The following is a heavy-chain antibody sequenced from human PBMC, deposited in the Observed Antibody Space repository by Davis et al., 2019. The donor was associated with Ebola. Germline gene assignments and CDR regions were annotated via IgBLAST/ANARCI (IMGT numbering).Heavy chain of an antibody. J-gene: IGHJ4*02. D-gene: IGHD5-12*01. CDR1: GFTFSSYE. CDR3: ARDPGGYEHFDC. CDR2: ISGTGTII. V-gene: IGHV3-48*03. Sequence: PGGSLRLSCAGSGFTFSSYEMNWVRQTPGKGLEWVSYISGTGTIIYYADFVKGRFTISRDNAKNSLYLQMNSLRAEDTAVYYCARDPGGYEHFDCWGQGTLVTVSS.